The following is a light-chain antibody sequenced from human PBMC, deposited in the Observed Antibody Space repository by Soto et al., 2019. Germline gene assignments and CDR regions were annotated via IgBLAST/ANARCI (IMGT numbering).Light chain of an antibody. J-gene: IGKJ2*01. Sequence: DILVTQSPSSLSASLGDRVTITCRSSQGINSYLNWYQHKPGKAPKLLIYAASTLQPGVPSRFSGRGSGTDFTLNISRLQPEDFATYYCQQSYDIPPTFGQGTKLDIK. CDR1: QGINSY. CDR2: AAS. V-gene: IGKV1-39*01. CDR3: QQSYDIPPT.